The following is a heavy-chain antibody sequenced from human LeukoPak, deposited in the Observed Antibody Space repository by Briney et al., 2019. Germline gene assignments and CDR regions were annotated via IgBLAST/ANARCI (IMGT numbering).Heavy chain of an antibody. CDR3: AREKVVVVANWFDP. D-gene: IGHD2-15*01. CDR1: GGSISSGGYY. CDR2: IYYSGST. Sequence: SETLSLTCTVSGGSISSGGYYWSWIRQHPWKGLEWIGYIYYSGSTYYNPSLKSRVTISLDTSKNQFSLKLSSVTAADTAVYYCAREKVVVVANWFDPWGQGTLVTVSS. J-gene: IGHJ5*02. V-gene: IGHV4-31*03.